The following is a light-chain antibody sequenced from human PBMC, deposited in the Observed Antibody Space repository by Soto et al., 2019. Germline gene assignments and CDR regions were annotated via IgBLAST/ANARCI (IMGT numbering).Light chain of an antibody. Sequence: QAVVTQPPSASGTPGQRVTISCSGSSSNIGRNTVSWYQQLPGTAPKLLIYTNNQRPSGVPDRFSGSKSGTSASLAISGLQSEDEADYYCAAWDDSLNGVVFGGGTKLTVL. V-gene: IGLV1-44*01. CDR2: TNN. J-gene: IGLJ2*01. CDR3: AAWDDSLNGVV. CDR1: SSNIGRNT.